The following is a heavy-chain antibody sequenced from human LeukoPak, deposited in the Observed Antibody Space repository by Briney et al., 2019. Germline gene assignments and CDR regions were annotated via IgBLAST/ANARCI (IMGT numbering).Heavy chain of an antibody. J-gene: IGHJ4*02. CDR3: ARANALYCSSTSCLFDY. V-gene: IGHV1-2*02. CDR1: GYTFADYY. Sequence: ASVKVSCKASGYTFADYYIHWVRQAPGQGLEWMAWINPNSGGTYYAQNFHDRITLTRDTSISTAYMELSRLRSDDTAIYYCARANALYCSSTSCLFDYWGQGTLVTVSS. CDR2: INPNSGGT. D-gene: IGHD2-2*01.